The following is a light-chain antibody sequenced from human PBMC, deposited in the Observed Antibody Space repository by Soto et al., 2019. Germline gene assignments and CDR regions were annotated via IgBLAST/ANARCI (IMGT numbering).Light chain of an antibody. Sequence: XIHMTQYTASLSASVGDRVTITFRSSLPISNYLDWYQQKAGKITNLLIYAESTLQAGVPSPFSGSGSGKDFTITISSLQPEDVAAYYCHKYYSAPLTFGGGTMV. CDR3: HKYYSAPLT. V-gene: IGKV1-27*01. CDR2: AES. CDR1: LPISNY. J-gene: IGKJ4*01.